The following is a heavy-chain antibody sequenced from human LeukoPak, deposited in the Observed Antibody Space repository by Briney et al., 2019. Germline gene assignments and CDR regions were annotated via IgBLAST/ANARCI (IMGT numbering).Heavy chain of an antibody. CDR1: GFTFSTYG. D-gene: IGHD6-13*01. V-gene: IGHV3-33*06. CDR2: IWYDGSIK. J-gene: IGHJ4*02. Sequence: PGRSLRLSCAASGFTFSTYGMHWVRQAPGKGPEWVAVIWYDGSIKYYADSVKGRFTISRDNSKNTLYLQMNSLRAEDTAVYYCAKAREISSWDPFDYWGQGTLVTVSS. CDR3: AKAREISSWDPFDY.